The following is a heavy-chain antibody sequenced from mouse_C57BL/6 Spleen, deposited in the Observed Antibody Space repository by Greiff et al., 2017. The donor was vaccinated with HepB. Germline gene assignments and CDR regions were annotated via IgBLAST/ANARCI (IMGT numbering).Heavy chain of an antibody. CDR1: GYTFTSYW. D-gene: IGHD1-1*01. CDR2: IDPSDSYT. V-gene: IGHV1-50*01. Sequence: VKLQQPGAELVKPGASVKLSCKASGYTFTSYWMQWVKQRPGQGLEWIGEIDPSDSYTNYNQKFKGKATLTVDTSSSTAYMQLSSLTSEDSAVYYCARPYGSSFYWYFDVWGTGTTVTVSS. CDR3: ARPYGSSFYWYFDV. J-gene: IGHJ1*03.